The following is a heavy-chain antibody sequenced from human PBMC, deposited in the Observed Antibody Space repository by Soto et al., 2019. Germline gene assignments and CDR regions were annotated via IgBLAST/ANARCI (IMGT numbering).Heavy chain of an antibody. CDR3: ARAYDFWSGAP. CDR2: MNPNSGNT. Sequence: ASVKVSCKTSGYTFTSFDINWVRQATGQGLEWMGWMNPNSGNTGYAQRFQGRLTMTRDTSISTAYMELSSLTSEDTAVYYCARAYDFWSGAPWGQGTLVTVS. D-gene: IGHD3-3*01. V-gene: IGHV1-8*01. J-gene: IGHJ5*02. CDR1: GYTFTSFD.